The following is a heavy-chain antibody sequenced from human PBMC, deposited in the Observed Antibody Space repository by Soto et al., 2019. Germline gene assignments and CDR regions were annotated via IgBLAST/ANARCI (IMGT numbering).Heavy chain of an antibody. Sequence: SETLSLTCTVSGGSISSYYWSWIRQPPGKGLEWIGYIYYSGSTNYNPSLKSRVTISVDTSKNQFSLKLSSVTAADTAVYYCARVNWNDSNWFDPWGQGTLVTVSS. J-gene: IGHJ5*02. V-gene: IGHV4-59*01. CDR2: IYYSGST. D-gene: IGHD1-20*01. CDR1: GGSISSYY. CDR3: ARVNWNDSNWFDP.